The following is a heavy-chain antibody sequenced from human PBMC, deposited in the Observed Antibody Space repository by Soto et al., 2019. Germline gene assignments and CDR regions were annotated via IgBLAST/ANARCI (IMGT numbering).Heavy chain of an antibody. J-gene: IGHJ6*02. CDR1: GFTFSSYW. CDR2: IKQDGSEK. V-gene: IGHV3-7*03. D-gene: IGHD6-19*01. Sequence: LRLSCAASGFTFSSYWMSWVRQAPGKGLEWVANIKQDGSEKYYVDSVKGRFTISRDNAKNSLYLQMNSLRAEDTAVYYCARAHSSGWYWRTSDYYYGMDVWGQGTTVTVSS. CDR3: ARAHSSGWYWRTSDYYYGMDV.